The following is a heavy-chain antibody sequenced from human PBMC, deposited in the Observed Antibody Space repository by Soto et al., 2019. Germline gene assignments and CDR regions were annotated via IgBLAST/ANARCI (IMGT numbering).Heavy chain of an antibody. J-gene: IGHJ5*02. D-gene: IGHD6-13*01. CDR1: GYTFTGHY. V-gene: IGHV1-2*02. CDR3: ARGIAAAATGWFDP. Sequence: ASVKVSCKASGYTFTGHYMHWVRQAPGQGLEWMGWINPNSGGTNYAQKFQGRVTMTRDTSISTAYMELSRLRSDDTAVYYCARGIAAAATGWFDPWGQGTLVTVSS. CDR2: INPNSGGT.